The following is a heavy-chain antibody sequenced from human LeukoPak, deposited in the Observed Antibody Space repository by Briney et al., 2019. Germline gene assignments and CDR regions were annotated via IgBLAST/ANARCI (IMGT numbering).Heavy chain of an antibody. D-gene: IGHD5-12*01. CDR2: IFDDGSIR. V-gene: IGHV3-30*12. CDR3: ATEGRHSGSDDFDI. Sequence: GGSLRLSCAASGFSISSYHIHWVRQVPGQGLEWVALIFDDGSIRYYADSVRGRLSISRDNSKNTVSLDMNSLRVEDSAVYYCATEGRHSGSDDFDIWGQGTAVTVSS. J-gene: IGHJ3*02. CDR1: GFSISSYH.